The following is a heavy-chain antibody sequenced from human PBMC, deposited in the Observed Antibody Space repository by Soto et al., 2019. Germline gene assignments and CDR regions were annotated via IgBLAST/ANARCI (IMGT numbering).Heavy chain of an antibody. CDR2: IIPILGIA. CDR3: AREHYYGSGSYYPRYYYGMDV. J-gene: IGHJ6*02. D-gene: IGHD3-10*01. V-gene: IGHV1-69*08. CDR1: GGTFSSYT. Sequence: QVQLVQSGAEVKKPGSSVKVSCKASGGTFSSYTISWVRQAPGQGLEWMGRIIPILGIANYAQKFQGRVTITADKSTSTAYMELSSLRSEDTAVYCCAREHYYGSGSYYPRYYYGMDVWGQGTTVTVSS.